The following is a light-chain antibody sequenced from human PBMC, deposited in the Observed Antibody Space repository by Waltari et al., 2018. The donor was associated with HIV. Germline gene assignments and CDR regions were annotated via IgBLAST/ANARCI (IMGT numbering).Light chain of an antibody. CDR3: QQRSNWPRT. CDR1: QSVSSY. Sequence: EIVLTQSPATLSLSPGERATLSCRASQSVSSYLAWYRQKPGQAPRLLIYDASNRATGIPARFSGSGSGSDFTLTISSLEPEDFAVYYRQQRSNWPRTFGQGTKVEIK. V-gene: IGKV3-11*01. CDR2: DAS. J-gene: IGKJ1*01.